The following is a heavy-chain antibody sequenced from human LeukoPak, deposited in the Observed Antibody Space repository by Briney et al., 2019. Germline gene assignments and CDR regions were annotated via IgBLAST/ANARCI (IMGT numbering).Heavy chain of an antibody. Sequence: ASVTVSCKASGYTFTSYYIHWVRQAPGQGLEWMGIINPSGGSTNYAQDFQGRVTMTRDTSTSTVYMELSSLRSEDTAVYYCAIHIVVVPAAIYDYWGQGTLVTVSS. CDR2: INPSGGST. V-gene: IGHV1-46*01. D-gene: IGHD2-2*01. J-gene: IGHJ4*02. CDR1: GYTFTSYY. CDR3: AIHIVVVPAAIYDY.